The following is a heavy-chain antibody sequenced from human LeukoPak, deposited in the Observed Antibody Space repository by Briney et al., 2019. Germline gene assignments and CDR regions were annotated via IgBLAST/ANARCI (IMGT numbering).Heavy chain of an antibody. CDR1: GYTFSSYG. CDR2: ISAYNGNT. Sequence: ASVKVSCKASGYTFSSYGISWVRQAPEQGLEWMGWISAYNGNTNYAQKFQARVTMTTDTSTNTAYMELRSLRSDDTAVYYCASNSGSYYCYMDVWGKGTTVTVSS. CDR3: ASNSGSYYCYMDV. D-gene: IGHD1-26*01. V-gene: IGHV1-18*01. J-gene: IGHJ6*03.